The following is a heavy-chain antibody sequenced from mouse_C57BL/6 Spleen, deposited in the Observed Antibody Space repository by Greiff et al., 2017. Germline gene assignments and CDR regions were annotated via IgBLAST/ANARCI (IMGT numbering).Heavy chain of an antibody. CDR2: ISGGGGNT. V-gene: IGHV5-9*01. CDR1: GFTFSSYT. Sequence: EVNLVESGGGLVKPGGSLKLSCAASGFTFSSYTMSWVRQTPEKRLEWVATISGGGGNTYYPDSVKGRFTISRDNAKNTLYLQMSSLRSEDTALYYCARKLAMDYWGQGTSVTVSS. CDR3: ARKLAMDY. J-gene: IGHJ4*01.